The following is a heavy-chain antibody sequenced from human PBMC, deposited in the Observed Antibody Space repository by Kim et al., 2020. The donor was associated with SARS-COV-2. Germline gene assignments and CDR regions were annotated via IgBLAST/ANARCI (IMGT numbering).Heavy chain of an antibody. J-gene: IGHJ3*02. D-gene: IGHD2-15*01. Sequence: SETLSLTCTVSGGSISSYYWSWIRQPPGKGLEWIGYIYYSGSTNYNPSLKSRVPISVDTSKNQFSLKLSAVTAADTAVYYCAGLYCSGGSCYPPGEIWGQGTMVTVSS. CDR2: IYYSGST. V-gene: IGHV4-59*08. CDR1: GGSISSYY. CDR3: AGLYCSGGSCYPPGEI.